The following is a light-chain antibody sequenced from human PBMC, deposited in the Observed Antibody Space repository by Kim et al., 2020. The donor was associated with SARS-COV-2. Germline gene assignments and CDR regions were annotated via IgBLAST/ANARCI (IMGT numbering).Light chain of an antibody. CDR3: QQYGSSPLT. V-gene: IGKV3-20*01. CDR2: GAS. J-gene: IGKJ4*01. Sequence: LSPGERATLSCRASQRVSSSYLAWYQQKPGQAPRLLIYGASSRATGIPDRFSGSGSGTDFTLTISRLEPEDFAVYYCQQYGSSPLTFGGGPRWIS. CDR1: QRVSSSY.